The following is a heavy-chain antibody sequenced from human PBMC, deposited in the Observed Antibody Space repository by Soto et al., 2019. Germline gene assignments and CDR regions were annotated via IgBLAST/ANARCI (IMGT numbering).Heavy chain of an antibody. V-gene: IGHV3-30*18. CDR2: ISYDGSNK. D-gene: IGHD6-6*01. Sequence: GGSLRLSCAASGFTFSSYGMHWVRQAPGKGLEWVAVISYDGSNKYYADSVKGRFTISRDNSKNTLYLQMNSLRAEDTAVYYCAKAGEYSSSSPFDYWGQGTLVTVSS. CDR3: AKAGEYSSSSPFDY. J-gene: IGHJ4*02. CDR1: GFTFSSYG.